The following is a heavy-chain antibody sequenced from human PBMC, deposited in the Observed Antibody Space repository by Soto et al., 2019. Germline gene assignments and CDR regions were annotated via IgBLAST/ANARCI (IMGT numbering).Heavy chain of an antibody. D-gene: IGHD6-19*01. CDR3: ARTPGGNSDLGWYRTYGMDV. J-gene: IGHJ6*02. Sequence: ASVKVSCKASGYTFTSYGISWVRQAPGQGLEWMGWISAYNGNTNYAQKLQGRVTMTTDTSTSTAYMELRSLRSDDTAVYYCARTPGGNSDLGWYRTYGMDVWGQGTTVTVSS. CDR1: GYTFTSYG. CDR2: ISAYNGNT. V-gene: IGHV1-18*04.